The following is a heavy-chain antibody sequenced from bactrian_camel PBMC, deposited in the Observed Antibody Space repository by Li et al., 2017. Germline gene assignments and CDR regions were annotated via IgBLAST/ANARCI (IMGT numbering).Heavy chain of an antibody. CDR3: AADLARWCPMENFRDDY. J-gene: IGHJ4*01. CDR1: GYTYGTYC. V-gene: IGHV3S9*01. D-gene: IGHD1*01. Sequence: HVQLVESGGGSVQAGGSLRLSCAASGYTYGTYCLGWFRQAPGKAREGVAAMDSEGTPTYTDSVKGRFTISRDNRKNTAYLRMGSLQPEDSGTYYCAADLARWCPMENFRDDYVGQGTQVTVS. CDR2: MDSEGTP.